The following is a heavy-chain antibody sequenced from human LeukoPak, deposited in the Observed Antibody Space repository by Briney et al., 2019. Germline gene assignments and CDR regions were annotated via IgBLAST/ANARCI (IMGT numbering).Heavy chain of an antibody. Sequence: SETLSLTCAVYGGSFSGYYWSWIRQPPGKGLEWIGEINHSGSTNYNPSFKSRVTISVDTSKNQFSLKLSSVTAADTAVYYCARARPLYDSSGYSDYWGQGTLVTVSS. J-gene: IGHJ4*02. V-gene: IGHV4-34*01. D-gene: IGHD3-22*01. CDR1: GGSFSGYY. CDR3: ARARPLYDSSGYSDY. CDR2: INHSGST.